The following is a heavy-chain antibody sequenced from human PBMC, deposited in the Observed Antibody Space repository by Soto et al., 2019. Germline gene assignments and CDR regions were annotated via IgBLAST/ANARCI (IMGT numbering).Heavy chain of an antibody. CDR1: GFTFSHYA. J-gene: IGHJ4*02. CDR2: ISGGGDST. D-gene: IGHD2-2*01. CDR3: AKRSLTPAAMKSPFDY. V-gene: IGHV3-23*01. Sequence: EVQLLESGGGLVQPGGSLRLSCAASGFTFSHYAMSWVRQAPGKGLEWVATISGGGDSTYYADSVKGRFTISRDNSKNTMYPQVNSLRAENTAASYWAKRSLTPAAMKSPFDYWGQGTLVTVSS.